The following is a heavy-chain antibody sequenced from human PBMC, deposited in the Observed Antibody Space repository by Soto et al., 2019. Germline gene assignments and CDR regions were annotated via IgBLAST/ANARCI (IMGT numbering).Heavy chain of an antibody. CDR3: ARVIAAADTISVWFDP. Sequence: SETLSLTCAVSGGPISSGGYSWSWIRQPPGKGLEWIGYIYHSGSTYYNPSLKSRVTILVDRSKNQFSLKLSSVTAADTAVYYCARVIAAADTISVWFDPWGQGTLVTSPQ. J-gene: IGHJ5*02. V-gene: IGHV4-30-2*01. CDR1: GGPISSGGYS. CDR2: IYHSGST. D-gene: IGHD6-13*01.